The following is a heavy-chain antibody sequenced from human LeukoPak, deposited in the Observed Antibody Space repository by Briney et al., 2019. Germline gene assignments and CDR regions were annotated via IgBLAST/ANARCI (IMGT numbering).Heavy chain of an antibody. V-gene: IGHV4-39*07. CDR3: VSSLVGGRGCPFCYMDV. CDR2: VYFTGST. J-gene: IGHJ6*03. CDR1: VGSISSSRYY. Sequence: PTETLSLTCTVSVGSISSSRYYWGWIRQPPGKGLEWIGSVYFTGSTYYTPSLKSRVTISEDSSKNQFSLKLSSVTAADTAVYYCVSSLVGGRGCPFCYMDVWGKGTTVTVSS. D-gene: IGHD6-19*01.